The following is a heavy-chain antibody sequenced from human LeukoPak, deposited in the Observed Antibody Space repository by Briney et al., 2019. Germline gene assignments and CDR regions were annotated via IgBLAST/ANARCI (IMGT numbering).Heavy chain of an antibody. Sequence: ASETLSLTCTVSGGSISSYYWSWMRQPPGKGLEWIGYIYYSGSTEYNPSLKSRATMSVDTSKNQFSLKLSSVTAADTAVYYCARDRGHYYGMDVWGQGTTVTVSS. CDR2: IYYSGST. CDR1: GGSISSYY. CDR3: ARDRGHYYGMDV. J-gene: IGHJ6*02. D-gene: IGHD5-12*01. V-gene: IGHV4-59*01.